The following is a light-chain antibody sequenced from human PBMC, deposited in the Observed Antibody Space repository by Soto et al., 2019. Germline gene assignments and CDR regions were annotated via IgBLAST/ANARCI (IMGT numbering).Light chain of an antibody. CDR2: GAS. Sequence: DIQLTQSPSSLSASVGDRVTITCRASQSISRYLNWYQQKPGKAPKFLIYGASNLQDRVPSRFSGSGSGTDLTLTINRPQPEDFASYFCQQSYSTPFTFGPGTKVDV. J-gene: IGKJ3*01. CDR3: QQSYSTPFT. CDR1: QSISRY. V-gene: IGKV1-39*01.